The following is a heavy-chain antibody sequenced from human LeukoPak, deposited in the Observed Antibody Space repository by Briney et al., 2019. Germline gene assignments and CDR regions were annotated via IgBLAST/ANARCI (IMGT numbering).Heavy chain of an antibody. CDR2: ISSRSSYI. D-gene: IGHD5-12*01. J-gene: IGHJ4*02. CDR1: GFTFSYYD. CDR3: AREGYSGYAADY. V-gene: IGHV3-21*01. Sequence: PGGSLRLSCAASGFTFSYYDMNWVCQAPGKGLEWVSSISSRSSYIYYADSVRGRFTISRDNAKNSLYLQMNSLRAEDTAVYYCAREGYSGYAADYWGQGTLVTVSS.